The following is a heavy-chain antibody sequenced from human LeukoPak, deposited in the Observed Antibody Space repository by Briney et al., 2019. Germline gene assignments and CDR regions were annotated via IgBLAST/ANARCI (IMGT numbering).Heavy chain of an antibody. CDR3: ARDFPQAGYSSGWYYFDY. Sequence: ASVNLSCNASGYTFTGYYKHWVRQAPGQGLELMGIINLSGGGTSYAQKFQGRVTMTRDTSTSTDYMELSSLRSEDTAVYYCARDFPQAGYSSGWYYFDYWGQGTLVTVSS. J-gene: IGHJ4*02. D-gene: IGHD6-19*01. CDR1: GYTFTGYY. CDR2: INLSGGGT. V-gene: IGHV1-46*01.